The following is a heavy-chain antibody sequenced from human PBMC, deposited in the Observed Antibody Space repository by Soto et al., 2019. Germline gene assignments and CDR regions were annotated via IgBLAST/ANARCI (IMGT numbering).Heavy chain of an antibody. CDR1: GGTFSSYT. V-gene: IGHV1-69*02. CDR2: IIPILGIA. J-gene: IGHJ4*02. CDR3: ARSNIAVAGGFDY. D-gene: IGHD6-19*01. Sequence: GASVKVSCKASGGTFSSYTISWVRQAPGQGLEWMGRIIPILGIANYAQKFQGRVTITADKSTSTAYMELSSLRSEDTAVYYCARSNIAVAGGFDYWGQGTLVTVSS.